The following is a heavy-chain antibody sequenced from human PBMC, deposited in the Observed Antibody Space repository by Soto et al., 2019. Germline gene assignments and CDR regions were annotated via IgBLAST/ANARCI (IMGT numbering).Heavy chain of an antibody. V-gene: IGHV4-30-4*01. CDR2: IYYSGST. CDR1: GGSISSGDYY. D-gene: IGHD6-13*01. J-gene: IGHJ4*02. Sequence: SETLSLTCTVSGGSISSGDYYWSWIRQPPGKGLEWIGYIYYSGSTYYNPSLKSRVTISVDTSKNQFSLKLSSVTAADTAVYYCARGSMAAAGDFDYWGQGTLVTVSS. CDR3: ARGSMAAAGDFDY.